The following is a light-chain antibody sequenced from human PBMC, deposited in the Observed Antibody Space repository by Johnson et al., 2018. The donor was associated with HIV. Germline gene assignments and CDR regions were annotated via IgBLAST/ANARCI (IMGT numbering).Light chain of an antibody. CDR1: SSNIGNNY. V-gene: IGLV1-51*02. Sequence: QLVLTQPPSVSAAPGQKVTISCSGGSSNIGNNYVSWYQQLPRAAPKLLIYENSKRPSGIPDRFSGSKSGTSATLDITGLQTGDEADYYCGTWDSSLYAYVFGTGTNVTAL. J-gene: IGLJ1*01. CDR2: ENS. CDR3: GTWDSSLYAYV.